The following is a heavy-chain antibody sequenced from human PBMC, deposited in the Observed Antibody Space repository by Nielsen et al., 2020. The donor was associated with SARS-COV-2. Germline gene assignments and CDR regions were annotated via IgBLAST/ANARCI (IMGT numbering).Heavy chain of an antibody. J-gene: IGHJ5*02. V-gene: IGHV1-69*13. Sequence: SVKVSCKASGGTFSSYAISWVRQAPGQGLEWMGGIIPIFGTANYAQKFQGRVTITADESTSTAYMELRSLRSDDTAVYYCARALRSRGWFDPWGQGTLVTVSS. CDR1: GGTFSSYA. CDR3: ARALRSRGWFDP. CDR2: IIPIFGTA. D-gene: IGHD1-26*01.